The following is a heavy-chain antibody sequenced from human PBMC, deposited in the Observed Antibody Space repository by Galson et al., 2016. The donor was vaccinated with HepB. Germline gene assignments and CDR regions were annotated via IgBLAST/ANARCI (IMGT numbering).Heavy chain of an antibody. D-gene: IGHD6-25*01. Sequence: SETLSLTCAVSGASINNRNWWSWVRQPPGQGLEWIGEVYRSGSATYKPSLRSRVTMSVDKSKNQFSLRLTSVTAADTAVYYCARGQEQQDGYDYWGQGTLVTVSS. CDR2: VYRSGSA. CDR3: ARGQEQQDGYDY. V-gene: IGHV4-4*02. J-gene: IGHJ4*02. CDR1: GASINNRNW.